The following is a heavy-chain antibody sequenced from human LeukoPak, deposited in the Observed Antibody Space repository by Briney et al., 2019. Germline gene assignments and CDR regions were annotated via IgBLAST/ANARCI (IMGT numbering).Heavy chain of an antibody. CDR3: ARGEDSGFDP. CDR2: IGSSSSYI. CDR1: GFTFSSYP. D-gene: IGHD5-12*01. J-gene: IGHJ5*02. Sequence: PGGSLRLSCAASGFTFSSYPMNWVRQAPGKGLEWVSSIGSSSSYIYYADSVKGRFTIPRDNAKNSLYLQMNSLRAEDTAVYYCARGEDSGFDPWGQGTLVTVSS. V-gene: IGHV3-21*01.